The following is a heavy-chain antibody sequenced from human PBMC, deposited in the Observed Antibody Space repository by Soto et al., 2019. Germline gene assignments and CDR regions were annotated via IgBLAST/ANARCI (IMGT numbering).Heavy chain of an antibody. CDR3: ARGSGLYCSSTSCYRFNFDY. D-gene: IGHD2-2*02. V-gene: IGHV4-34*01. CDR2: IKHSGST. J-gene: IGHJ4*02. Sequence: QVQLQQWGAGLLKPSETLSLTCAVYGGSFSGYYWSWIRQPPGKGLEWIGEIKHSGSTNYNPSLKSRVNISVDTSKDQFSLKLSSVTAADTAVYYCARGSGLYCSSTSCYRFNFDYWGQGTLVTVSS. CDR1: GGSFSGYY.